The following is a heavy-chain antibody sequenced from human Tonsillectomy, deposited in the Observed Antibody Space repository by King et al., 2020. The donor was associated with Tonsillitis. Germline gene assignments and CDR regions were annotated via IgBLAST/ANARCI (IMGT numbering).Heavy chain of an antibody. D-gene: IGHD3-16*01. CDR1: GFTFSSYS. Sequence: VQLVESGGGLVKPGGSLRLSCAASGFTFSSYSMNWVRQAPGKGLEWVSSISGSATYIYYADSVKSRITISRDNAKNSRYLQMNSLRAEDTAVYYCAREEGEGFDYWGQGTLVAVSS. CDR3: AREEGEGFDY. V-gene: IGHV3-21*01. J-gene: IGHJ4*02. CDR2: ISGSATYI.